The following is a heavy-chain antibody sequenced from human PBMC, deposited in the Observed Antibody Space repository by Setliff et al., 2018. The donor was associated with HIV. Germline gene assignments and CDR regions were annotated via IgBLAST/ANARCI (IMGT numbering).Heavy chain of an antibody. CDR1: GFTFDDYA. J-gene: IGHJ4*02. V-gene: IGHV3-20*04. CDR2: IKWSTNRI. Sequence: PGGSLRLSCATSGFTFDDYALHWVRQAPGKGLEWVSGIKWSTNRIRYADSVKGRFTISRDNAKNSMDLQMSSLRAEDTAVYYCARGQTSVTLQFDHWGQGTLVTVSS. CDR3: ARGQTSVTLQFDH. D-gene: IGHD4-17*01.